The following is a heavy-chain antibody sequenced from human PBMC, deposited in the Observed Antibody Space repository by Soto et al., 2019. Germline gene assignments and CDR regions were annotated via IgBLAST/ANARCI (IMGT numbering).Heavy chain of an antibody. D-gene: IGHD6-13*01. CDR3: AREVSRIAARRSYYYYMDV. Sequence: ASVKVSCKASGYTFTSYDINWVRQATGQGLEWMGWMNPNSGNTGYAQKFQGRVTMTRNTSISTAYMELSSLRSEDTAVYYCAREVSRIAARRSYYYYMDVWGKGTTVTVSS. J-gene: IGHJ6*03. CDR1: GYTFTSYD. V-gene: IGHV1-8*01. CDR2: MNPNSGNT.